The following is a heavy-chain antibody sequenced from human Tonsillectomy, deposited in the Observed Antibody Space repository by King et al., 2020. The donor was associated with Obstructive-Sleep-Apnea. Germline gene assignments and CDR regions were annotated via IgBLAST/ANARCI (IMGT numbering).Heavy chain of an antibody. CDR2: FYYSGST. J-gene: IGHJ2*01. D-gene: IGHD3-22*01. CDR3: AGEGRNYYDSSAYKPWYFDL. Sequence: LQLQESGPGLVKPSETLSLTCTVSGGSISSSSYYWGWIRQPPGKGLEWIGSFYYSGSTYYNPSLKSRVTISVDTSKNQFSLKLSSMTAADTAVYYCAGEGRNYYDSSAYKPWYFDLWGRGTLVTVSS. V-gene: IGHV4-39*07. CDR1: GGSISSSSYY.